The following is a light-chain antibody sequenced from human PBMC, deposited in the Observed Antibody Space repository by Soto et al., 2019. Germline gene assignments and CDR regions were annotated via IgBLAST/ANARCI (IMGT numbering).Light chain of an antibody. CDR1: NIGRKS. CDR3: QAYDYSLTASV. J-gene: IGLJ3*02. Sequence: SYELTQPPSVSGAPGQTARITCGGTNIGRKSVHWYQQKPGQAPVVVVYDDRDRPSGIPERFSGSNSGNTAALTISRVEAGDEADYYCQAYDYSLTASVFGGGTKLTVL. V-gene: IGLV3-21*02. CDR2: DDR.